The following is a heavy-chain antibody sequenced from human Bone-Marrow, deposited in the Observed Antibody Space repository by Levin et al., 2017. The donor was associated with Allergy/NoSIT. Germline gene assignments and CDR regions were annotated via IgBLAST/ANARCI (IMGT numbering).Heavy chain of an antibody. D-gene: IGHD3-22*01. CDR2: IYGGGTT. V-gene: IGHV3-53*05. CDR3: ASEDDSEY. Sequence: GESLKISCAGSGFVVSSSYMSWVRQAPGKGLEWVSVIYGGGTTYYANSVKGRFTISRDNSKTTVHLQMDRLRADDTAMYFCASEDDSEYWGQGTLVTVSS. CDR1: GFVVSSSY. J-gene: IGHJ4*02.